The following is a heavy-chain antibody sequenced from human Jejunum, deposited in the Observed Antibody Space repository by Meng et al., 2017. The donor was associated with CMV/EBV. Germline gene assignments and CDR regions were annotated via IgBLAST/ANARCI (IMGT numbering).Heavy chain of an antibody. Sequence: SGDSVSSGSYYWGWIRHSPGKGLEWIGNTYYGGSTYYNPSLSSRVSISVDRSRDQFSLKLNSVTAADTAVYYRVRGGDGYGNFEYWGQGTLVTVSS. CDR3: VRGGDGYGNFEY. J-gene: IGHJ4*02. CDR2: TYYGGST. V-gene: IGHV4-39*07. CDR1: GDSVSSGSYY. D-gene: IGHD5-24*01.